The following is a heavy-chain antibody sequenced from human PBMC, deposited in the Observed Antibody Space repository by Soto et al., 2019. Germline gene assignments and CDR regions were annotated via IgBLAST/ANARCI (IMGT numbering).Heavy chain of an antibody. CDR2: ISAYNGNT. V-gene: IGHV1-18*01. Sequence: GASVKVSCKASGYTFTSYGISWVRQAPGQGLEWMGWISAYNGNTNYAQKLQGRVTMTTDTSTSTAYMELSSLRSEDTAVYYCARVNGGRRVPAASEPYYYGMDVWGQGTTVTVSS. D-gene: IGHD2-2*01. J-gene: IGHJ6*02. CDR1: GYTFTSYG. CDR3: ARVNGGRRVPAASEPYYYGMDV.